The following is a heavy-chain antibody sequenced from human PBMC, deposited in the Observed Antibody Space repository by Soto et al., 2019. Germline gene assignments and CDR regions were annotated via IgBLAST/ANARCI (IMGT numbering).Heavy chain of an antibody. D-gene: IGHD6-13*01. CDR3: ARDPPGIYSSYFLGTSEYYGMDV. CDR1: GFTFSSYG. CDR2: IWYDGSNK. Sequence: GGSLRLSCAASGFTFSSYGMHWVRQAPGKGLEWVAVIWYDGSNKYYADSVKGRFTISRDNSKNTLYLQMNSLRAEDTAVYYCARDPPGIYSSYFLGTSEYYGMDVWGQGTTVTVSS. J-gene: IGHJ6*02. V-gene: IGHV3-33*01.